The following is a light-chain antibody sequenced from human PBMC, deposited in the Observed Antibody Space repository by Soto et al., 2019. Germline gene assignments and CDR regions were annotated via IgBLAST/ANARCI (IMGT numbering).Light chain of an antibody. CDR3: QQYYDSPWT. V-gene: IGKV4-1*01. Sequence: DIMMTQSPDSLSVSLGERGTINCKSSQSVLYSSNTRNYLAWYQQKPRQPPKLLIYWASTRESGVPSRFSGSGSGTDFTLTISSLQAEDMAVYYCQQYYDSPWTFGQGTKVDI. CDR2: WAS. J-gene: IGKJ1*01. CDR1: QSVLYSSNTRNY.